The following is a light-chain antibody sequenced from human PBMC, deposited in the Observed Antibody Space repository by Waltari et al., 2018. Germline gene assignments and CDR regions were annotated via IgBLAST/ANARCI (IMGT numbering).Light chain of an antibody. CDR3: QQYYSTPLT. CDR1: QSVLYSSANKSY. J-gene: IGKJ4*01. CDR2: WAS. V-gene: IGKV4-1*01. Sequence: DIVMTQSPDSLAVSLGERATINCKSSQSVLYSSANKSYLNWYQQKPGQPPKLLIYWASTRESGVPDRISGAGSGTDFSLTISSLQSEDVAVYYWQQYYSTPLTFGGGTKVEIK.